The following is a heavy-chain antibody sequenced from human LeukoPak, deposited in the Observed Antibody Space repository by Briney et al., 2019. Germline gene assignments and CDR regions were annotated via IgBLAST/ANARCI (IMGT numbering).Heavy chain of an antibody. J-gene: IGHJ4*02. D-gene: IGHD3-10*01. V-gene: IGHV3-30*04. CDR1: GFTFSSYA. CDR3: ARGGYYGSGSYYTDY. Sequence: GRSLRLSCAASGFTFSSYAMHWVRQAPGKGLEGVAVISYDGSNKYYADSVKGRFTISRDNSKNTLYLQMNSLRAEDTAVYYCARGGYYGSGSYYTDYWGQGTLVTVSS. CDR2: ISYDGSNK.